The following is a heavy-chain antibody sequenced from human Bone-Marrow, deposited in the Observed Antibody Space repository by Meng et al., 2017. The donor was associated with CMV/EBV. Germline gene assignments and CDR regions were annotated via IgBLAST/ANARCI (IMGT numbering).Heavy chain of an antibody. J-gene: IGHJ5*02. CDR3: ARGSTSRVAQLLLDWFDP. CDR1: GGAISSSSYY. V-gene: IGHV4-39*07. D-gene: IGHD2-2*01. CDR2: IYYSGST. Sequence: SETLSLTCTVSGGAISSSSYYWGWIRQPPGKGLEWIGSIYYSGSTYYNPSLKSRVTISVDTSKNQFSLKLSSVTAADTAVYYCARGSTSRVAQLLLDWFDPWCQGTLVTVSS.